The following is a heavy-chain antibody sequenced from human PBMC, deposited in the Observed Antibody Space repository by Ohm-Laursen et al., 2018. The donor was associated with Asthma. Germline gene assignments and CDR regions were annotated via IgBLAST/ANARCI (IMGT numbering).Heavy chain of an antibody. CDR3: ASTSSYSYYYGMDV. CDR2: ISLHGSSI. V-gene: IGHV3-74*01. Sequence: SLRLSCTASGLTSNSYWMHWVRQAPGKGLVWVSRISLHGSSISHADSVKGRFTISTDSAKNTLHLQMNSLRPEDTAVYYCASTSSYSYYYGMDVWGQGTTVIVSS. J-gene: IGHJ6*02. CDR1: GLTSNSYW.